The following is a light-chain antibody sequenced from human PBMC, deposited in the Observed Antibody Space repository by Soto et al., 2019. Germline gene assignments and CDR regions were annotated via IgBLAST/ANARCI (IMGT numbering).Light chain of an antibody. CDR1: SSDVGGYNY. J-gene: IGLJ2*01. CDR3: SSYTSTSTLGL. V-gene: IGLV2-14*03. Sequence: QSALTQPASVSGSPGQSITISCTGTSSDVGGYNYVSWYQQHPGKAPKLMIYDVSNRPSGVSNRFSGSKSGNTASLTISGLQAEDAADYYCSSYTSTSTLGLFGGGTKLTVL. CDR2: DVS.